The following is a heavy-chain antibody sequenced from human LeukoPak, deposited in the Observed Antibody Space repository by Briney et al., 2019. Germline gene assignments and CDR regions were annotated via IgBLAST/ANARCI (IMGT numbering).Heavy chain of an antibody. D-gene: IGHD6-13*01. J-gene: IGHJ6*03. CDR1: GYTFTSYY. CDR3: ARAGSSWTHYYYYYYMDV. CDR2: INPSGGST. V-gene: IGHV1-46*01. Sequence: ASVKVSCKASGYTFTSYYMHWVRQAPGQGLEWMGIINPSGGSTSYAQKFQGRVTMTRDTSTSTVYMELSSLRSEDTAVYYCARAGSSWTHYYYYYYMDVWGKGTTVTISS.